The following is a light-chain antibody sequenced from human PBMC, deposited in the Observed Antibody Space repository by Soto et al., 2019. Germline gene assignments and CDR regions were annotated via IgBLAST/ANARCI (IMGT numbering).Light chain of an antibody. CDR3: QQRTNWPWT. CDR2: DVS. V-gene: IGKV3-11*01. Sequence: ILLTHPPETLSLSPGERPTLSFMSSQSGSSDLAWYQQKPGQAPRLLIYDVSNRVTGIPDRFSGSGSGTDFTLTISSLEPEDFAVYYCQQRTNWPWTFGEGTKVDIK. J-gene: IGKJ1*01. CDR1: QSGSSD.